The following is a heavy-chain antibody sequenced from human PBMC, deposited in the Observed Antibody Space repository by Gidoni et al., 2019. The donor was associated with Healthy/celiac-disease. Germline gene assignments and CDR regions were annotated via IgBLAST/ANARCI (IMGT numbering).Heavy chain of an antibody. Sequence: MPGKGLEWMGIIYPGDSDTRYSPSSQGQVNISADKSISTANLQWSSLKASETAMYYCARAEIRYGSGGSCSDAFDIWGQGTMVTVSS. CDR3: ARAEIRYGSGGSCSDAFDI. D-gene: IGHD2-15*01. V-gene: IGHV5-51*01. J-gene: IGHJ3*02. CDR2: IYPGDSDT.